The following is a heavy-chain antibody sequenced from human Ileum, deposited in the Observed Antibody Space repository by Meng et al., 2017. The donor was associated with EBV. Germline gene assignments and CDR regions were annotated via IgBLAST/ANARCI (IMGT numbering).Heavy chain of an antibody. J-gene: IGHJ4*02. CDR3: ARASVGTTPGDY. CDR2: ISYSGNS. D-gene: IGHD1-26*01. V-gene: IGHV4-39*07. CDR1: GGSISSSSYF. Sequence: QSQLQESGPGPVTPPEXPSLMCTVSGGSISSSSYFWGWIRQPPGKGLEWIGSISYSGNSYYNPSLKSRVTISVDTSKNQFSLKLSSVTAADTAVYYCARASVGTTPGDYWGQGTLVTVSS.